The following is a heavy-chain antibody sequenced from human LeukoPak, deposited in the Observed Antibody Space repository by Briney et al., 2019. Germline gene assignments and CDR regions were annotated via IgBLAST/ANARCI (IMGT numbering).Heavy chain of an antibody. Sequence: PSETLSLTCTVSGGSISSSSYYWGWIRQPPGKVLECIGSIYYSGSTYYNPSLKSRLTISVDTSKNQFALKLSSVTAADTAVYYCARDSVIVADRWFDPWGQGTLVTVSS. V-gene: IGHV4-39*06. CDR3: ARDSVIVADRWFDP. J-gene: IGHJ5*02. CDR2: IYYSGST. CDR1: GGSISSSSYY. D-gene: IGHD5-12*01.